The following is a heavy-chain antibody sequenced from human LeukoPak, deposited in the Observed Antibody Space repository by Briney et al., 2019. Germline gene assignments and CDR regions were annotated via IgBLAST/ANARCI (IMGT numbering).Heavy chain of an antibody. Sequence: SETLSLTCTVSGGSISSGSYYWSWIRPPAGKGLEWIGRIYTSGSTNYNPSLKSRVTISVHTSKNQFSLKLSSVTAADTAVYYCARVRASSGWLFDYWGQGTLVTVSS. J-gene: IGHJ4*02. CDR2: IYTSGST. D-gene: IGHD6-19*01. CDR3: ARVRASSGWLFDY. CDR1: GGSISSGSYY. V-gene: IGHV4-61*02.